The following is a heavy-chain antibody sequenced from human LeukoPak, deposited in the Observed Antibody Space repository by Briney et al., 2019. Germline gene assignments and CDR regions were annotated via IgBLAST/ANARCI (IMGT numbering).Heavy chain of an antibody. D-gene: IGHD3-3*01. Sequence: ASVKVSCKASGYTFTGYYMHGVRQAPGQGLEWMGWVNPNSGGTNYAQKFQGRVTMTRDTSISTAYMELSRLRSDDTAVYYCARGYDFWSGYQHWGQGTLVTVSS. J-gene: IGHJ4*02. CDR3: ARGYDFWSGYQH. V-gene: IGHV1-2*02. CDR1: GYTFTGYY. CDR2: VNPNSGGT.